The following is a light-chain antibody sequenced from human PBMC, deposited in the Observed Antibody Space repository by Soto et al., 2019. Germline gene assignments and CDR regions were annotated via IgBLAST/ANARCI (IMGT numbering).Light chain of an antibody. V-gene: IGKV3-15*01. J-gene: IGKJ1*01. CDR3: QQHNNWPWT. CDR1: QSISSN. Sequence: EIVMTQSPATLSVSPVGRATRDLMPSQSISSNLAWYQQKPGQTPRLLIYGASTRATGIPPRFSGSGSGTEFTLTISSLQSEDFAVYYCQQHNNWPWTFGQGTKVDIK. CDR2: GAS.